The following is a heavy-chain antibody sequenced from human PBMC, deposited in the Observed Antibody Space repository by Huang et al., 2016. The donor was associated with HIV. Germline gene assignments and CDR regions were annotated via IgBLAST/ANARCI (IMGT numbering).Heavy chain of an antibody. J-gene: IGHJ5*02. V-gene: IGHV4-34*01. Sequence: QVQLQQWGAGLLKPSETLSLTCAVYGGSFSRYYWNGIRQSPGKGLEWIGQINHVGNPNYNPSLESRVSMSVDTSKNQFSLKLNSVTGADTAMYYCAREVMISFGGPFDPWGQGTLVTVSS. D-gene: IGHD3-16*01. CDR3: AREVMISFGGPFDP. CDR2: INHVGNP. CDR1: GGSFSRYY.